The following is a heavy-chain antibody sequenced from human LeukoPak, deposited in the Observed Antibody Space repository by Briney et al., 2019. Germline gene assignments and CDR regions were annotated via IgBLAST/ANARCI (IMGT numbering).Heavy chain of an antibody. J-gene: IGHJ4*02. D-gene: IGHD2-2*01. Sequence: GSLRLSCTASGFTFGDYAMSWVRQAPGKGPEWVGFIRSKAYGGTTEYAADVKGRFTISRDDSKSSAYLQMNSMKTEDTAVYYCTRGIRGDIVVVPAAMNCWGQGTLVTVSS. CDR1: GFTFGDYA. CDR3: TRGIRGDIVVVPAAMNC. V-gene: IGHV3-49*04. CDR2: IRSKAYGGTT.